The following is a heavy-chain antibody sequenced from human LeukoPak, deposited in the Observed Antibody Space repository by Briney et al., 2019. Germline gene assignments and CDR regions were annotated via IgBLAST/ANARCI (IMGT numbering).Heavy chain of an antibody. CDR1: GFTFSSYW. V-gene: IGHV3-7*03. Sequence: GGSLRLSWAASGFTFSSYWMNWARQAPGKGLEWVASINHNGNVNYYVDSVKGRFTISRDNAKNSLYLQMSNLRAEDTAVYFCARGGGLDVWGQGATVTVPS. D-gene: IGHD3-16*01. J-gene: IGHJ6*02. CDR2: INHNGNVN. CDR3: ARGGGLDV.